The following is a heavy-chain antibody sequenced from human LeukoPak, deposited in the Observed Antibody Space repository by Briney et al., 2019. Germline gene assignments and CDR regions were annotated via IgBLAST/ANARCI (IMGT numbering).Heavy chain of an antibody. CDR1: GFTFSSYA. J-gene: IGHJ3*02. CDR3: AKGGSITYHDRNAFDI. Sequence: PGGSLRLSCSASGFTFSSYAMSWVRQAPGKGLEWVSAISGSGGSTYYADSVKGRFTISRDNSKNTLYLQMNSLRAEDTAVYYCAKGGSITYHDRNAFDIWGQGTMVTVSS. V-gene: IGHV3-23*01. D-gene: IGHD1-26*01. CDR2: ISGSGGST.